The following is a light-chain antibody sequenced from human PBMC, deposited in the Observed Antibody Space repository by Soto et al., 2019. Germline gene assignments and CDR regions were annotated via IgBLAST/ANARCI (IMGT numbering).Light chain of an antibody. CDR3: SSYTSSSTLGVV. J-gene: IGLJ2*01. V-gene: IGLV2-14*01. Sequence: QSVLTQPASVSGSPGQSITISCTGTSSDVGGYNYVSWYQQHPGKVPKLMIYEVNNRPSGVSNRFSGSKSGNTASLTISGLQAEDESDYYCSSYTSSSTLGVVFGGGTKLTVL. CDR2: EVN. CDR1: SSDVGGYNY.